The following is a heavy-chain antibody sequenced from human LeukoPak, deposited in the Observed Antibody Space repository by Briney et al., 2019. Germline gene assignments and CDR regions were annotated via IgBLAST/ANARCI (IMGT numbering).Heavy chain of an antibody. CDR1: GGSLSGYY. CDR2: INHSGST. CDR3: ARGSLTHYYDSSGYFDY. Sequence: SETLSLTCAVYGGSLSGYYWSWIRQPPGKGLEWIGEINHSGSTNYNPSLKSRVTISVDTSKNRFSLKLSSVTAADTAVYYCARGSLTHYYDSSGYFDYWGQGTLVTVSS. J-gene: IGHJ4*02. V-gene: IGHV4-34*01. D-gene: IGHD3-22*01.